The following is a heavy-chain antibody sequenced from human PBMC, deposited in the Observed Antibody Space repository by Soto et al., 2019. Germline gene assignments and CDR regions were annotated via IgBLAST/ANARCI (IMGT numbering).Heavy chain of an antibody. V-gene: IGHV3-23*01. D-gene: IGHD3-22*01. CDR2: ISGSGGST. J-gene: IGHJ4*02. CDR1: GFTFSSYA. CDR3: AKDIHYYDSSGYPTHITLDY. Sequence: GGSLRLSCAASGFTFSSYAMSWVRQAPGKGLEWVSAISGSGGSTYYADSVKGRFTISRDNSKNTLYLQMNSLRAEDTAVYYCAKDIHYYDSSGYPTHITLDYWGQGTLVTVSS.